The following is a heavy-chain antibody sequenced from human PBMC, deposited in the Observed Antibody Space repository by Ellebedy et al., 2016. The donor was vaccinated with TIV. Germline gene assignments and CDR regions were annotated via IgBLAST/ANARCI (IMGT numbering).Heavy chain of an antibody. D-gene: IGHD6-13*01. Sequence: AASVKVSCKASGYTFTGYYMHWVRQAPGQGLEWMGWINPNSGGTNYAQKFQGRVTMTRDTSISTAYMELSRLRSDDTAVYYCARVVSSSWSRFDYWGQGTLVTVSS. CDR1: GYTFTGYY. V-gene: IGHV1-2*02. CDR2: INPNSGGT. J-gene: IGHJ4*02. CDR3: ARVVSSSWSRFDY.